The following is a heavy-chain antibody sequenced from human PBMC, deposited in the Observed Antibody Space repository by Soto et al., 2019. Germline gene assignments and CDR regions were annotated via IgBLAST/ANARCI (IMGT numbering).Heavy chain of an antibody. D-gene: IGHD5-12*01. CDR3: ARESGGATATLDYYYFYMDV. J-gene: IGHJ6*03. V-gene: IGHV1-2*04. Sequence: QVQLVQSGAAVRKPGASVTVSCRTSGDTFSDYYIHWVRQAPGQGLEWMGWINPNSGATNYAQKFRGWVTMTRDTSIRTVYMQLSRLRSDDTAVYYGARESGGATATLDYYYFYMDVWGTGTMVTVSS. CDR2: INPNSGAT. CDR1: GDTFSDYY.